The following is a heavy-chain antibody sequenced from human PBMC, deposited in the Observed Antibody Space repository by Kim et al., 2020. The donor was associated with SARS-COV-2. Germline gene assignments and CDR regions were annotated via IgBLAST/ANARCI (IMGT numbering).Heavy chain of an antibody. D-gene: IGHD1-26*01. CDR3: ARDLGSYSADY. Sequence: KRSAKKFPGRVTRTRDTSTSTVYMELSSLRSEDTAVYYCARDLGSYSADYWGQGTLVTVSS. CDR2: K. J-gene: IGHJ4*02. V-gene: IGHV1-46*01.